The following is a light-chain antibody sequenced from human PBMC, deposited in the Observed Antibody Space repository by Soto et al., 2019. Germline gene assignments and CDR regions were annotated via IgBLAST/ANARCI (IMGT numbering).Light chain of an antibody. J-gene: IGKJ2*02. CDR2: AAS. V-gene: IGKV3-20*01. Sequence: EIVLTQSPGTLSLSPGERATLSCRASEFLSSSYLVWYQQKPGQAPRLLIYAASRRATGIPDRFSGGGSATEYTLTINTLEPEDFAVYYCQQQCTFGQGTKLEIK. CDR1: EFLSSSY. CDR3: QQQCT.